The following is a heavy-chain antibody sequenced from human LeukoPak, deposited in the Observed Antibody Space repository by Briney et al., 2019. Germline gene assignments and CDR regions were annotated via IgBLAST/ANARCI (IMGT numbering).Heavy chain of an antibody. D-gene: IGHD6-19*01. CDR1: GGSISSGSYY. CDR3: ARGPADSSGDVPLHY. V-gene: IGHV4-61*02. CDR2: IYTSGST. Sequence: SETLSLTCTVSGGSISSGSYYWSWIRQPAGKGLEWIGRIYTSGSTNYNPSLKSRVTISGDTSKNQFSLKLSSVTAAHTAVYYCARGPADSSGDVPLHYWGQGTLVTVSS. J-gene: IGHJ4*02.